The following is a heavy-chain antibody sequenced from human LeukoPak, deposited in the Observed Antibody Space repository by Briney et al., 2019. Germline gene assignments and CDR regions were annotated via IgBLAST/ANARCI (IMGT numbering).Heavy chain of an antibody. Sequence: GGSLRLSCAASGFTFSSYWMSWVRQAPGKGLEWVANIKQDGSEKYYVDSVKGRFTISRDNAKNSLYLQMNSLRAVDTAVYYCARDWDIVVVPAAIPFDYWGQGTLVTVSS. J-gene: IGHJ4*02. CDR2: IKQDGSEK. V-gene: IGHV3-7*01. CDR3: ARDWDIVVVPAAIPFDY. D-gene: IGHD2-2*01. CDR1: GFTFSSYW.